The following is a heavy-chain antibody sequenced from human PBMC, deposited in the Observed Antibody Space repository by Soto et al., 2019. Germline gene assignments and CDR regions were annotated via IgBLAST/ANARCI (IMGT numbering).Heavy chain of an antibody. CDR2: ISGDSGST. J-gene: IGHJ5*02. D-gene: IGHD2-2*01. V-gene: IGHV3-23*01. CDR1: GFTFRSYA. CDR3: AKLDIVVVLGSSWFDP. Sequence: GGSLRLSCEASGFTFRSYAMSWVRQAPGKGLEWVSAISGDSGSTYYADSVRGRFSISRDNSKNTLYLQMNSLRAEDTAVYYCAKLDIVVVLGSSWFDPWGQGTLVTVSS.